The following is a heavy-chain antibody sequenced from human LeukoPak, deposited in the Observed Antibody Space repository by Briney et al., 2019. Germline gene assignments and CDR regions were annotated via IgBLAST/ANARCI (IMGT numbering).Heavy chain of an antibody. J-gene: IGHJ3*02. Sequence: QPGGSLRLSCAASGFTFSSYAMSWVRQAPGKGLEWVSAISGSGGSTYYADSVKGRFTISRDNSKNTLYLQMNSLRAEDTAVYYCAKDIGYCSSTSCYLDAFDIWGQGTMVTVSS. CDR3: AKDIGYCSSTSCYLDAFDI. CDR2: ISGSGGST. V-gene: IGHV3-23*01. CDR1: GFTFSSYA. D-gene: IGHD2-2*01.